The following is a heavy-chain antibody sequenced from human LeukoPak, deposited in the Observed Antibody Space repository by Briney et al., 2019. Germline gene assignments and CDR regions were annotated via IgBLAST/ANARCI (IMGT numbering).Heavy chain of an antibody. J-gene: IGHJ6*02. CDR2: IYYSGST. CDR3: ARLRGYSYGGTPPFYYGMDV. D-gene: IGHD5-18*01. V-gene: IGHV4-59*08. Sequence: SETLSLTCAVYGGSFSGYYWSWIRQPPGKGLEWIGYIYYSGSTNYNPSLKSRVTISVDTSKNQFSLKLSSVTAADTAVYYCARLRGYSYGGTPPFYYGMDVWGQGTTVTVSS. CDR1: GGSFSGYY.